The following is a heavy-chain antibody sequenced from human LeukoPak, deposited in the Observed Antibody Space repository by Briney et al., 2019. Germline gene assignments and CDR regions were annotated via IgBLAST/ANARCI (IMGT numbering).Heavy chain of an antibody. D-gene: IGHD3-10*01. J-gene: IGHJ6*03. V-gene: IGHV4-61*01. CDR1: GGSISSGSYY. CDR3: ARVRGVISYYYYMDV. CDR2: IYYSGST. Sequence: SETLSLTCTVSGGSISSGSYYWSWIRQPPGKGLEWIGYIYYSGSTNYNPSLKSRVTISVDTSKNQFSLKLSSVTAADTAVYYCARVRGVISYYYYMDVWGKGTTVTISS.